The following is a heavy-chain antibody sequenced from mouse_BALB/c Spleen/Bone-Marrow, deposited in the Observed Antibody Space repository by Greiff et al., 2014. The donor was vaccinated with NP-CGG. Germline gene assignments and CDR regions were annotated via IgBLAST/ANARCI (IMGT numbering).Heavy chain of an antibody. CDR1: GYSITSDYA. CDR3: ARDGNYPWYFDV. V-gene: IGHV3-2*02. J-gene: IGHJ1*01. D-gene: IGHD2-1*01. CDR2: ISYSGST. Sequence: VQLQQPGPGLVKPSQSLSLTCTVTGYSITSDYAWHWIRQLPGNRLEWMGYISYSGSTNYNPSLKSPISITRDTSKSQFFLQLNSVTTEDTATYYCARDGNYPWYFDVWGAGTTVTVSS.